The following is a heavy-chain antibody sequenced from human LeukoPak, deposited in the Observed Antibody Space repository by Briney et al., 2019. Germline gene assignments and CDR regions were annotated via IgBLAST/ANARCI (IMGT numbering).Heavy chain of an antibody. J-gene: IGHJ4*02. V-gene: IGHV1-2*02. Sequence: ASVKVSCKASGYTFTGYYMHWVRQAPGQGLEWMGWINPNSGGTNYAQKLQGRVTMTTDTSTSTAYMELRSLRSDDTAVYYCAREGVVRGSYRPPPDYWGQGTLVTVSS. CDR2: INPNSGGT. D-gene: IGHD3-16*02. CDR1: GYTFTGYY. CDR3: AREGVVRGSYRPPPDY.